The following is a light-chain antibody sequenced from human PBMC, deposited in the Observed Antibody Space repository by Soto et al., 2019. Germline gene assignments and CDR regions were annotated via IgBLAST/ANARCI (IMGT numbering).Light chain of an antibody. CDR1: SSDVGGYAY. CDR2: DVN. CDR3: SSYTSSRGV. V-gene: IGLV2-14*03. J-gene: IGLJ3*02. Sequence: QSVLTQPASVSGSPGQSITISCTETSSDVGGYAYVSWYQHHPGKAPKLIIYDVNSRPSGVPDRFSGSRSGNTDSLTISGLQADDEAIYYCSSYTSSRGVFGGGTKLTVL.